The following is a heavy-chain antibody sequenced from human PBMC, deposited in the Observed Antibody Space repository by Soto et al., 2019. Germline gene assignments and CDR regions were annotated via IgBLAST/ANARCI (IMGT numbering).Heavy chain of an antibody. D-gene: IGHD1-1*01. Sequence: QVQLVESGGGVVQPGRSLRLSCAASGLTVSSYAMHWVRQAPGKGLEWVAVIAYDGRKKYYADSVKGRFTISRDNSKNTLYLQMNSLSIEDTAVYYCARELERVFDYWGQGPLVTVSS. CDR1: GLTVSSYA. CDR2: IAYDGRKK. V-gene: IGHV3-30*04. J-gene: IGHJ4*02. CDR3: ARELERVFDY.